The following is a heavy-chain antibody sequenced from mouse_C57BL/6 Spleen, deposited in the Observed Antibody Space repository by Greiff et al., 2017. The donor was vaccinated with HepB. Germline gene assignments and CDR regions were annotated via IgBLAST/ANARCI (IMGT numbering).Heavy chain of an antibody. CDR1: GYAFTNYL. CDR2: INPGSGGT. CDR3: ARSYYDYETGFAY. V-gene: IGHV1-54*01. Sequence: QVQLQQSGAELVRPGPSVKVSCKASGYAFTNYLIEWVKQRPGQGLEWIGVINPGSGGTNYNEKFKGKATLTADKSSSTAYMQLSSLTSEDSAVYFCARSYYDYETGFAYWGQGTLVTVSA. D-gene: IGHD2-4*01. J-gene: IGHJ3*01.